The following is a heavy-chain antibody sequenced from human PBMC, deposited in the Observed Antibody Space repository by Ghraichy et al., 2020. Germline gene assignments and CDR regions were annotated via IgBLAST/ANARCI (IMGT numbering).Heavy chain of an antibody. CDR2: FYYTGKN. CDR3: AIHNTISVIFKGMDV. Sequence: SETLSLTCTVSGGSISGSPYYWGWIRQPPGKGLEWIVIFYYTGKNYYNPSLKSRITISVYTSKNQFSLKLSSVTAADTAVYYCAIHNTISVIFKGMDVWAQGAMVIVYS. J-gene: IGHJ6*02. D-gene: IGHD3-9*01. CDR1: GGSISGSPYY. V-gene: IGHV4-39*01.